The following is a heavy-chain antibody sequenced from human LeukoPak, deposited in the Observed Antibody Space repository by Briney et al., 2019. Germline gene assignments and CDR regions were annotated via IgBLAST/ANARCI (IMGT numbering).Heavy chain of an antibody. CDR2: MNQDGSQK. D-gene: IGHD3-3*01. J-gene: IGHJ4*02. CDR3: AREGFLDY. Sequence: GESLRLSCAASGFTFSNYWMSWVRQAPGKGLEWVANMNQDGSQKNYVDSLNGRFTISRDNAKNSLYLQMNSLRAEDTAVYYCAREGFLDYWGQGTLVTVSS. V-gene: IGHV3-7*01. CDR1: GFTFSNYW.